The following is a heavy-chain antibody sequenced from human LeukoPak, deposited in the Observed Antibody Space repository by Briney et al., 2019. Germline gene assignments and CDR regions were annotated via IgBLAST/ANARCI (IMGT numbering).Heavy chain of an antibody. CDR1: GGSFRGYY. Sequence: SVTLSLTCAVYGGSFRGYYWSWIRQPPGKGLECIGEINHSGSTNYNPSLKSRVTISVDTSQNQFSLKLSSVTAADTAVYYCATKTYYYDSSGYYSAFDIWGQGTMVTVSS. D-gene: IGHD3-22*01. J-gene: IGHJ3*02. V-gene: IGHV4-34*01. CDR2: INHSGST. CDR3: ATKTYYYDSSGYYSAFDI.